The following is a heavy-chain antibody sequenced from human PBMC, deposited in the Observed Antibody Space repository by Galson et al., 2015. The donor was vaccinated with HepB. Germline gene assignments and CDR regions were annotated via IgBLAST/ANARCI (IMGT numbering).Heavy chain of an antibody. V-gene: IGHV3-30*03. J-gene: IGHJ3*02. Sequence: SLRLSCAASGFTFSSYGMHWVRQAPGKGLEWVAVISYDGSNKYYADSVKGRFTISRDNSKNTLYLQMNSLRAEDTAVYYCARPGRHDSRLMGALDIWGQGTMGTVAS. D-gene: IGHD2-15*01. CDR1: GFTFSSYG. CDR2: ISYDGSNK. CDR3: ARPGRHDSRLMGALDI.